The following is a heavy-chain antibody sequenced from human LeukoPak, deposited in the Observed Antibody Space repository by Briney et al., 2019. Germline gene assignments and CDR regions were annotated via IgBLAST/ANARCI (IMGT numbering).Heavy chain of an antibody. V-gene: IGHV3-21*01. Sequence: GGSLRLSCAASGFTFSSYSMNWVRQAPGKGLEWVSSISSSSSYIYYADSVKGRFTISRDNAKNSLYLQMNSLRAEDTAVYYCANSVAGIDNWFDPWGQGTLVTVSS. CDR2: ISSSSSYI. CDR1: GFTFSSYS. CDR3: ANSVAGIDNWFDP. J-gene: IGHJ5*02. D-gene: IGHD6-19*01.